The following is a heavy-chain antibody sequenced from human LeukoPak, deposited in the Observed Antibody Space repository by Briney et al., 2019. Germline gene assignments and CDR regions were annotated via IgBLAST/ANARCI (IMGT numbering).Heavy chain of an antibody. V-gene: IGHV3-48*02. CDR3: AKVIRGGYGMDV. CDR1: GFTLSSFG. Sequence: GGSLRLSCAASGFTLSSFGMNWVRQAPGKGLEWVSYISYSSSLTDYADPVKGRFTISRDNAKNSLSLQLNSLRDEDTAVYFCAKVIRGGYGMDVWGQGTTVTVSS. J-gene: IGHJ6*02. CDR2: ISYSSSLT. D-gene: IGHD3-10*01.